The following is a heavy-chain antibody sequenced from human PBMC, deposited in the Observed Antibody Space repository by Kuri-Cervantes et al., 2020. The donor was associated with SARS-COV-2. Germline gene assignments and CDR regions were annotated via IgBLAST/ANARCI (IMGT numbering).Heavy chain of an antibody. CDR1: GGSISSGGYS. Sequence: SETLSLTCAVSGGSISSGGYSWSWIRQPPGKGLEWIGYIYYSGSTNYNPSLKSRVTISVDTSKNQFSLKLSSVTAADTAVYYCASSLISSGSYYNVYWGQGTLVTVSS. CDR3: ASSLISSGSYYNVY. J-gene: IGHJ4*02. D-gene: IGHD3-10*01. V-gene: IGHV4-61*08. CDR2: IYYSGST.